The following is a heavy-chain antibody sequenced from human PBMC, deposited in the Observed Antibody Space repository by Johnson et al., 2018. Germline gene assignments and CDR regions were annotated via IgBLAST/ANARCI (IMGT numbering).Heavy chain of an antibody. CDR1: GFSFRDYW. D-gene: IGHD5-24*01. CDR2: LREDGGEK. V-gene: IGHV3-7*01. CDR3: ARDGAGITPSDF. J-gene: IGHJ4*02. Sequence: VQLVESGGGLVQPGGSLRLSCSASGFSFRDYWMTWVRQAPGKGLEWVASLREDGGEKHYLDSLKGRFTISRDNAKNSLYLQMNSLRVEDTALYFCARDGAGITPSDFWGQGTLVTVSS.